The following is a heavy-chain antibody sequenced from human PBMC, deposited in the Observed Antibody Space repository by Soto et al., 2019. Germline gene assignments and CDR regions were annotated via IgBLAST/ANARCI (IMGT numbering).Heavy chain of an antibody. V-gene: IGHV1-2*04. D-gene: IGHD2-2*02. CDR2: INPNSGGT. Sequence: ASVKVSCKASGYTFTGYYMHWVRQAPGQGLEWMGWINPNSGGTNYAQKFQGWVTMTRDTSISTAYMELSRLRSDDTAVYYCARGSSTSCYRSCNWLDPCGAGPLVTVST. CDR3: ARGSSTSCYRSCNWLDP. J-gene: IGHJ5*02. CDR1: GYTFTGYY.